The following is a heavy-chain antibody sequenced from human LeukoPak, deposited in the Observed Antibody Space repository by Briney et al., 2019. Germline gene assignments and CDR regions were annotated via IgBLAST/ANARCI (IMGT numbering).Heavy chain of an antibody. Sequence: SVKVSCKASGGTFSSYTISWVRQAPGQGLEWMGGIIPIFGTANYAQKFQGRVTITTDESTSTAYMELSSLRSEDTAVYYCARATGGYSYGTYYFDYWGQGTLVTVSS. CDR3: ARATGGYSYGTYYFDY. CDR1: GGTFSSYT. V-gene: IGHV1-69*05. CDR2: IIPIFGTA. J-gene: IGHJ4*02. D-gene: IGHD5-18*01.